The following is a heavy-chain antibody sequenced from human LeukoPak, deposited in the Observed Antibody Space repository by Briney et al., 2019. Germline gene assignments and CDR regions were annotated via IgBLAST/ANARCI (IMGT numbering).Heavy chain of an antibody. CDR1: GGSIISSNW. CDR3: ARRPSGQVVEDY. Sequence: SEALSLTCAVSGGSIISSNWWSWVRQPPGKGLEWIGEIYHSGSTNYNPSLKSRVTMSVDTSKNQFSLKLSSVTAADTAVYYCARRPSGQVVEDYWGQGTLVTVSS. V-gene: IGHV4-4*02. CDR2: IYHSGST. D-gene: IGHD1-1*01. J-gene: IGHJ4*02.